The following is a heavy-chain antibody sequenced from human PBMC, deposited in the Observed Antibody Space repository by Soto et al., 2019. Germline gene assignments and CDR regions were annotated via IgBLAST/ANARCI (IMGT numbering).Heavy chain of an antibody. D-gene: IGHD3-3*01. CDR3: ARTIFGVVTHYSYMDV. CDR1: GFTFSSYW. CDR2: IKQDGNDL. V-gene: IGHV3-7*01. Sequence: EVQLVESGGGLVQPGGSLRLSCAASGFTFSSYWMSWVRQAPEKGLEWLANIKQDGNDLYFVDSVKGRFTISRDNAKNSLYLHMSSLRAEDTGVYYCARTIFGVVTHYSYMDVWGKGTTVTVSS. J-gene: IGHJ6*03.